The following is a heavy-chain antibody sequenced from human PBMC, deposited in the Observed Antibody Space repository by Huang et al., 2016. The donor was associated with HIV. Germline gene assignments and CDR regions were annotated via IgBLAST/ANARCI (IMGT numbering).Heavy chain of an antibody. CDR2: IKQEGMEK. J-gene: IGHJ6*02. V-gene: IGHV3-7*01. Sequence: EVHLVESGGDLVQPGGSLRLSCVAYGFNFSAYWMSWVRQAPGKGLEWVANIKQEGMEKNCVDSGKGRFTISRDNAKNSVYLQRTSLRAEDTAVYYCARGGIYYDVLTGRHYYYNGLDVWGQGTTVTVSS. CDR3: ARGGIYYDVLTGRHYYYNGLDV. CDR1: GFNFSAYW. D-gene: IGHD3-9*01.